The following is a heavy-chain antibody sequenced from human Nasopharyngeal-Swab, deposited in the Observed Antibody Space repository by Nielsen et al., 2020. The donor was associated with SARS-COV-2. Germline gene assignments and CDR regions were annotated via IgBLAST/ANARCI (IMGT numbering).Heavy chain of an antibody. CDR1: GFIFSKYS. Sequence: GESLKISCVASGFIFSKYSVHWLRQAPGRGLLWVSRIDNDGAITNYADSVKGRFTISRDNAKNTLYLQMNSLRADDTAVYYCARDVGGRDNYWGQGALVTVSS. V-gene: IGHV3-74*01. CDR3: ARDVGGRDNY. D-gene: IGHD2-15*01. CDR2: IDNDGAIT. J-gene: IGHJ4*02.